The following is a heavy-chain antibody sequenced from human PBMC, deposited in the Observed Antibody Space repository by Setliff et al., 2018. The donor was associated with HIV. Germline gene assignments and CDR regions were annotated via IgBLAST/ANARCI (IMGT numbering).Heavy chain of an antibody. CDR2: IYSTGST. CDR3: ARGSRNYYGSGALDY. CDR1: GPSINIHY. J-gene: IGHJ4*02. D-gene: IGHD3-10*01. Sequence: PSETLSLTCTVSGPSINIHYWSWIRQSPGKAFEWIGYIYSTGSTNYNPSLQSRVTISMVASRNQFSLKVTSVTAADTAVYHCARGSRNYYGSGALDYWGQGTLVTVSS. V-gene: IGHV4-59*11.